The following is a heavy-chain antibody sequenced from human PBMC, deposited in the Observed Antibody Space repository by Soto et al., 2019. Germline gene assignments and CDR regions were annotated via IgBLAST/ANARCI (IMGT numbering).Heavy chain of an antibody. D-gene: IGHD3-9*01. V-gene: IGHV4-34*01. CDR1: GGSFSGYY. CDR2: INHSGST. J-gene: IGHJ6*02. CDR3: ARATYYDILTGPSGSGMDV. Sequence: PSETLSLTCAVYGGSFSGYYWSWIRQPPGKGLEWIGEINHSGSTNYNPSLKSRVTISVDTSKNQFSLKLSSVTAADTAVYYCARATYYDILTGPSGSGMDVWGQGTTVTVSS.